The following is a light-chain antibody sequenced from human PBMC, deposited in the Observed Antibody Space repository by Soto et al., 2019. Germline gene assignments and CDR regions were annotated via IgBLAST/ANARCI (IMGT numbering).Light chain of an antibody. CDR3: QQRSNWPPVT. J-gene: IGKJ4*01. V-gene: IGKV3-11*01. CDR1: QSVSNY. CDR2: DAS. Sequence: EIVLTQSPATLSLSPGERATLSCRASQSVSNYLAWYQQKPGQAPRLLIYDASNRASGIPARLSGSGSGTDFTLTISSLDPEDFAVYYCQQRSNWPPVTFGGGTKVEIK.